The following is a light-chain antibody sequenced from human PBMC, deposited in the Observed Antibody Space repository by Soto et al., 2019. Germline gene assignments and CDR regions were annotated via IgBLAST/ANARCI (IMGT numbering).Light chain of an antibody. CDR1: QSISSY. Sequence: DIQMIQSPSSLSASVGDRVTITCRASQSISSYLNWYQQKPGKAPKLLIYAASNLQGGVPSRFSGSGSGTDFTLTISSLQPEDFATYYCQQSYSSPRTFGQGTKVDIK. CDR2: AAS. CDR3: QQSYSSPRT. V-gene: IGKV1-39*01. J-gene: IGKJ1*01.